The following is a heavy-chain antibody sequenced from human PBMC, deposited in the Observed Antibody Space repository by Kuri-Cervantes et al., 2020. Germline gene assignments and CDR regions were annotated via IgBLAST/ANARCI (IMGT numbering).Heavy chain of an antibody. CDR1: GYSISSGYY. J-gene: IGHJ6*02. CDR2: IYHSGST. D-gene: IGHD3-3*01. Sequence: SCTVSGYSISSGYYWGWIRQPPGKGLEWIGSIYHSGSTYYSPSLKSRVTISVDTSKNQFSLRFTSVTAADTAVYYCARIIPPRATRIKFYYYGMDVWGQGTTVTVSS. CDR3: ARIIPPRATRIKFYYYGMDV. V-gene: IGHV4-38-2*02.